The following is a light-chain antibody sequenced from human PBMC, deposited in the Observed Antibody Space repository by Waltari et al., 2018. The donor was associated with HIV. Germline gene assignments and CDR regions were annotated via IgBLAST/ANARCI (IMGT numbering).Light chain of an antibody. V-gene: IGKV4-1*01. CDR3: QQYYSTPYT. J-gene: IGKJ2*01. Sequence: DIVMTQSPDSLAVSLGERATINCKSSQSVLYSSSNKNSLSWYQQKPGQPPKLLIYWASTRASGVPDRFSCSWSVTDFTLTISSLQAEDVAVYYCQQYYSTPYTFGQGTKLEIK. CDR2: WAS. CDR1: QSVLYSSSNKNS.